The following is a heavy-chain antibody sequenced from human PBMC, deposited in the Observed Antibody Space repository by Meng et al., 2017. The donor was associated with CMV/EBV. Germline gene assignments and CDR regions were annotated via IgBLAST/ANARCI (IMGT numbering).Heavy chain of an antibody. Sequence: SVKVSCKASGYTFTSYDINWVRQATGQGLEWMGGIIPIFGTANYAQKFQGRVTITTDESTSTAYMELSSLRSEDTAVYYCARDRVKAAGQIWATNWFDPWGQGTLVTVSS. D-gene: IGHD6-13*01. CDR3: ARDRVKAAGQIWATNWFDP. V-gene: IGHV1-69*05. CDR2: IIPIFGTA. J-gene: IGHJ5*02. CDR1: GYTFTSYD.